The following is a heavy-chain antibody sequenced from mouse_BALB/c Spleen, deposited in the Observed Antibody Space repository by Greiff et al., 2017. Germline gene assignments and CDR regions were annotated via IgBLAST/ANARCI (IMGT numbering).Heavy chain of an antibody. CDR2: ISSGSSTI. D-gene: IGHD1-1*01. CDR1: GFTFSSFG. V-gene: IGHV5-17*02. J-gene: IGHJ3*01. Sequence: EVKLQESGGGLVQPGGSRKLSCAASGFTFSSFGMHWVRQAPEKGLEWVAYISSGSSTIYYADTVKGRFTISRDNPTNTLFLQMTSLRSEDTAMYYCARSGYYGSPAWFAYWGQGTLVTVSA. CDR3: ARSGYYGSPAWFAY.